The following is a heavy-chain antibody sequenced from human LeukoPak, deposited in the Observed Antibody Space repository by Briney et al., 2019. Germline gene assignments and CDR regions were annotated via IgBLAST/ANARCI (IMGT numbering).Heavy chain of an antibody. CDR2: INPNSGGT. CDR3: ARGGAGTKGDAFDI. CDR1: GYTFTGYY. J-gene: IGHJ3*02. D-gene: IGHD6-13*01. V-gene: IGHV1-2*02. Sequence: ASVKVSCKASGYTFTGYYMHWVRQAPGQGLEWMGWINPNSGGTNYAQKFQGRVTMTRDMSTSTVYMELSSLRSEDTAVYYCARGGAGTKGDAFDIWGQGTMVTVSS.